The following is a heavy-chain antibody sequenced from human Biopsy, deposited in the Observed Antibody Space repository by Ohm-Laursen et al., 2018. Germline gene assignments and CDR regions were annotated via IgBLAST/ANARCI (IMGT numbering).Heavy chain of an antibody. V-gene: IGHV1-69*13. D-gene: IGHD2-2*01. CDR2: IIPIFETI. Sequence: TVKVSCKASGGTFSSYAISWVRQAPGQGPEWMGGIIPIFETIDYAPKFQDRVTITADESTRTAYMELSSLKSEDTAVYYCARRYCSSTSCSPPFYSWFDPWGQGTLVTVSS. CDR1: GGTFSSYA. J-gene: IGHJ5*02. CDR3: ARRYCSSTSCSPPFYSWFDP.